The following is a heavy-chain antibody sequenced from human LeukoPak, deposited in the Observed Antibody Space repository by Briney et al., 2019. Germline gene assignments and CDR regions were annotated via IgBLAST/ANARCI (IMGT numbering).Heavy chain of an antibody. Sequence: GASVTLSCKASAYTFTINGISWVRHAPGQGHGRMGWISAYNGNTNYAQKLQGRVTMTTDTSTSTACMELRSLRSDDTAAYYCARAAQYYDIFGGWGQGTMVTVSS. CDR3: ARAAQYYDIFGG. CDR2: ISAYNGNT. CDR1: AYTFTING. V-gene: IGHV1-18*01. D-gene: IGHD3-9*01. J-gene: IGHJ3*01.